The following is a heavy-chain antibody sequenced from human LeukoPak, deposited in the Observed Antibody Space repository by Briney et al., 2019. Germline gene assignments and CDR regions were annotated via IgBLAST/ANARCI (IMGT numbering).Heavy chain of an antibody. CDR3: AKDNPVIFGVVITLDY. CDR2: ISGSGGST. V-gene: IGHV3-23*01. J-gene: IGHJ4*02. CDR1: GFTFSSYA. Sequence: GGTLSLSCAASGFTFSSYAMYWVRNAPGKGLERVSAISGSGGSTYYADSVKGRFTISRDNSKNTLYLQMNSLRAEDTAVYYCAKDNPVIFGVVITLDYWGQGTLVTVSS. D-gene: IGHD3-3*01.